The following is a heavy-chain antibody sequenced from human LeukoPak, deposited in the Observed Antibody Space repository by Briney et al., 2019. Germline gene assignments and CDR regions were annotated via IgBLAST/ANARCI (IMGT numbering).Heavy chain of an antibody. D-gene: IGHD2-2*01. Sequence: SETLSLTCTVSGGSISSYYWSWIRQPPGKGLEWIGYIYYSGSTNYNPSLKSRVTISVDTSKNQFSLKLSSVTAADTAVYYCARGVWHCCSTSCQGNYYYYMDVWGKGTTVTVSS. CDR3: ARGVWHCCSTSCQGNYYYYMDV. CDR1: GGSISSYY. J-gene: IGHJ6*03. V-gene: IGHV4-59*01. CDR2: IYYSGST.